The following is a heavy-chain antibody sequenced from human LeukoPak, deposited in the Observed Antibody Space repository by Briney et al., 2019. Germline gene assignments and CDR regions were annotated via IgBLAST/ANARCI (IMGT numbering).Heavy chain of an antibody. Sequence: GGSLKLSCAPSGFTFSHYWMSWVRQAPGKGLEWVANIKEDGSEKYYVDSVKGRFTISRDNAKNSLSLQVNSLRAEDTAVYYCARSRSGYYEDYWGQGTLVTVSS. J-gene: IGHJ4*02. CDR2: IKEDGSEK. CDR3: ARSRSGYYEDY. CDR1: GFTFSHYW. D-gene: IGHD3-22*01. V-gene: IGHV3-7*01.